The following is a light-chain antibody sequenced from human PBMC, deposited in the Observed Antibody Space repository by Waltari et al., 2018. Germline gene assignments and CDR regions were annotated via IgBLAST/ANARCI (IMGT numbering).Light chain of an antibody. J-gene: IGLJ2*01. CDR1: RRAIGRYHP. CDR2: DVT. Sequence: QSALTQPASVSGSPGQPLTLPSTGTRRAIGRYHPVSWYQQHPGKAPKLIIYDVTKRPSGISSRFSGSKSGITASLTISGLQAEDEADYYCCSYAGFSTVVFGGGTKLTVL. V-gene: IGLV2-23*02. CDR3: CSYAGFSTVV.